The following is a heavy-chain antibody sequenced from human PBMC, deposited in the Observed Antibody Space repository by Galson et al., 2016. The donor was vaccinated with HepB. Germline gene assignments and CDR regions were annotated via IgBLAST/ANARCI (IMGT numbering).Heavy chain of an antibody. V-gene: IGHV3-74*01. J-gene: IGHJ4*02. CDR2: GNNDGSDT. CDR1: GFTFSGFA. CDR3: AKGARGYLDY. Sequence: SLRLSCAASGFTFSGFAMTWVRQAPGKGLVWVSIGNNDGSDTGYADSVKGRFTISRDNAKNTLFLQMNSLRVEDTAVYYCAKGARGYLDYWGQGTLVTVSS.